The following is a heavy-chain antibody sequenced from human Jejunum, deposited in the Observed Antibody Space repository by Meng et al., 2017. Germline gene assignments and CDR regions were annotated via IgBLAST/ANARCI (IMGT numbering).Heavy chain of an antibody. V-gene: IGHV4-59*02. CDR1: GGSVDNYY. CDR3: ARTFNYGTSGYYFDF. D-gene: IGHD3-22*01. Sequence: SETLPLTCTVSGGSVDNYYWSWIRQSPEKGLEWIGYIHYSGDSYYNPSLKSRVSISVDASRNQFSLALHSVTAADTAQYFCARTFNYGTSGYYFDFWGQGTLVTVSS. J-gene: IGHJ4*02. CDR2: IHYSGDS.